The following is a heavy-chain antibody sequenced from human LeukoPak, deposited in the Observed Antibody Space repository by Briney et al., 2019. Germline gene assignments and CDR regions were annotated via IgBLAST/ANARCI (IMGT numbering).Heavy chain of an antibody. CDR3: ARYYDFWSGQSYYMDV. Sequence: GASVKVSCKASGYTFTSYYMHWVRQAPGQGLEWMGRINPDSGATNYAQNFQGRVTMTRDTSISTAYMELSRLTSDDTAVYYCARYYDFWSGQSYYMDVWGEGTTVTVSS. V-gene: IGHV1-2*06. J-gene: IGHJ6*03. D-gene: IGHD3-3*01. CDR2: INPDSGAT. CDR1: GYTFTSYY.